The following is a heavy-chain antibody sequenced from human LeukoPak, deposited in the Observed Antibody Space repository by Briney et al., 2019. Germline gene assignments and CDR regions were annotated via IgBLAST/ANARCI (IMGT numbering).Heavy chain of an antibody. Sequence: GGSLRLSCAASGFTFSSYAMHWVRQAPGKGLEWVAVISYDGSNKYYADSVKGRFTISRDNAKNTLYLQMNSLRAEDTAVYYCAKDPNHCSSTRCHPDAFDIWGQGTMVTVSS. CDR3: AKDPNHCSSTRCHPDAFDI. V-gene: IGHV3-30-3*01. CDR2: ISYDGSNK. D-gene: IGHD2-2*01. J-gene: IGHJ3*02. CDR1: GFTFSSYA.